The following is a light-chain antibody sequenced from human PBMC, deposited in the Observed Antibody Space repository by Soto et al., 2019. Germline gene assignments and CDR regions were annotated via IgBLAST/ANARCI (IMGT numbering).Light chain of an antibody. CDR1: QSVSTY. CDR2: GAS. V-gene: IGKV3-20*01. Sequence: EIVLTQSPATLSLSPGERVTLSCMASQSVSTYLAWYQQTPGQAPRLLIYGASSRATGIPDRFSGSGSGTDFTLTIRRLEPEDFAVYYCQQYGSSPLWTFGQGTTGDIK. CDR3: QQYGSSPLWT. J-gene: IGKJ1*01.